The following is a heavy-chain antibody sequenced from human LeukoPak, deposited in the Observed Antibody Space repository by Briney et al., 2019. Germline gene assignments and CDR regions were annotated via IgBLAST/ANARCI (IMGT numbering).Heavy chain of an antibody. CDR1: GGSISSYY. V-gene: IGHV4-59*08. J-gene: IGHJ6*02. D-gene: IGHD5-12*01. CDR3: ARLLGEDSGYDYYYYYYGMDV. CDR2: TYYSGST. Sequence: SETLSLTCTVSGGSISSYYWSWIRQPPGKGLEWIGYTYYSGSTNYNPSPKSRVTISVDTSKNQFSLKLSSVTAADTAVYYCARLLGEDSGYDYYYYYYGMDVWGQGTTVTVSS.